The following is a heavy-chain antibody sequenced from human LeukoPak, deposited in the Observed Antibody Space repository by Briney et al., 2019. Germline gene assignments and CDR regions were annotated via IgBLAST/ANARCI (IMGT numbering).Heavy chain of an antibody. Sequence: GGSLRLSCAASGFTFSSYGMNWVRQAPGKGLEWVSYISSSGSTIFYADSVKGRFTISRDNAKKSLYLQMKSLRAEDTAAYYCARDAHLYYYDSSGYYGYWGQGTLVTVSS. D-gene: IGHD3-22*01. CDR2: ISSSGSTI. J-gene: IGHJ4*02. V-gene: IGHV3-48*03. CDR3: ARDAHLYYYDSSGYYGY. CDR1: GFTFSSYG.